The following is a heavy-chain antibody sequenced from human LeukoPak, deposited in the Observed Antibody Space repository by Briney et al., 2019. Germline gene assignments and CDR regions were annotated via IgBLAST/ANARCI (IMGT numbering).Heavy chain of an antibody. CDR3: ANGAFDI. J-gene: IGHJ3*02. CDR1: GFTFSRNS. CDR2: ISTSSSSI. Sequence: PGGSLRLSCAASGFTFSRNSMNWVRQAPGKGLEWASYISTSSSSIDYADSVKGRFTISRDNAKNSLYLQMNSLRAEDTTVYYCANGAFDIWGQGTMVTVSS. V-gene: IGHV3-48*01.